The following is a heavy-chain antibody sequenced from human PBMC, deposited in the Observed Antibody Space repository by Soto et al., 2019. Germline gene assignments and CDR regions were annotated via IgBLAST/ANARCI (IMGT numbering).Heavy chain of an antibody. CDR2: MNPSTGNT. J-gene: IGHJ6*02. CDR1: GYTFSNYD. D-gene: IGHD2-2*01. V-gene: IGHV1-8*01. CDR3: ARVVRSVPDRRGSGHYGMDV. Sequence: QVPLVQSGAEVKKPGASVKVSCKASGYTFSNYDINWVRQATGQGLEWMGWMNPSTGNTGYAQKFQGKVTMTRNMSISTAYMELSSLRSEDTAKYYCARVVRSVPDRRGSGHYGMDVWGQGTTVTVSS.